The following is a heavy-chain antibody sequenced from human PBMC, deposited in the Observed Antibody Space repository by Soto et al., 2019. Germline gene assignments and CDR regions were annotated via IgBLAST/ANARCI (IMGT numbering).Heavy chain of an antibody. Sequence: SETLSLTCTVSGGSISSYSWSWIRQPPGKGLEWIGYISYSGSTNYNPSLMSRVTISVDTSKNQFSLKLSSVTAADTAVYYCARTGYCSGGGCSNYNYYYMDVWGKGTTVTVSS. CDR3: ARTGYCSGGGCSNYNYYYMDV. CDR1: GGSISSYS. J-gene: IGHJ6*03. CDR2: ISYSGST. D-gene: IGHD2-15*01. V-gene: IGHV4-59*01.